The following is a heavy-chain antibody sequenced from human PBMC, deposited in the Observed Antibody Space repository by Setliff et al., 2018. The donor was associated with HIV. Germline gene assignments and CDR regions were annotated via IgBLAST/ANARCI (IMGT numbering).Heavy chain of an antibody. CDR1: GFTFSSYE. D-gene: IGHD6-6*01. CDR2: ISSSGSTI. J-gene: IGHJ6*03. CDR3: ARVGYSSSWGKYYYYMDV. V-gene: IGHV3-48*03. Sequence: GGSLRLSCAASGFTFSSYEMNWVRQAPGKGLEWVSYISSSGSTIYYADSVRGRFTIARDDAKSSLYLQMNSLRAEDTAVYYCARVGYSSSWGKYYYYMDVWGKGTTVTVSS.